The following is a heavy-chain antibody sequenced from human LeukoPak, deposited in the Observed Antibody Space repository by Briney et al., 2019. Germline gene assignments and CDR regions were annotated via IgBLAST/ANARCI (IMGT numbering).Heavy chain of an antibody. V-gene: IGHV3-53*01. CDR3: ARDVRVCSGGSCYSEAFDI. D-gene: IGHD2-15*01. Sequence: GGPLRLSCAASGFTVSSNYMSWVRQAPGKGLEWVSVIYSGGSTYYADSVKGRFTISRDNSKNTLYLQMNSLRAEDTAVYYCARDVRVCSGGSCYSEAFDIWGQGTMVTVSS. CDR1: GFTVSSNY. CDR2: IYSGGST. J-gene: IGHJ3*02.